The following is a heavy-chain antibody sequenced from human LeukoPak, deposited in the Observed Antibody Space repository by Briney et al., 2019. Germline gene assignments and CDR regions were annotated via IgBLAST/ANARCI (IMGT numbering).Heavy chain of an antibody. Sequence: GGSLRLSCAASGFTFSSYGMSWVRQAPGKGLEWVSSISNTGDNTYYPDSVNGRFTISRDNAKNSLYLQMNSLRAEDTAVYYCARSRTTVTYYFDYWGQGTLVTVSS. D-gene: IGHD4-17*01. CDR2: ISNTGDNT. CDR3: ARSRTTVTYYFDY. V-gene: IGHV3-23*01. CDR1: GFTFSSYG. J-gene: IGHJ4*02.